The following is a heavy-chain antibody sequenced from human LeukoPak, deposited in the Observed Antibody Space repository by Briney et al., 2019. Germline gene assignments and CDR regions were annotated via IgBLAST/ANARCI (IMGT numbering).Heavy chain of an antibody. CDR3: ARDRGLGWYYFDY. Sequence: GKSLRLSCVASGFTFDDHAMHWVRQAPGKGLEWVSGVSWNSGIIGYADSLKGRFTISRDNAKNSVYLQMNSLRAEDTALYYCARDRGLGWYYFDYWGQGTLVTVSS. CDR2: VSWNSGII. D-gene: IGHD6-19*01. J-gene: IGHJ4*02. V-gene: IGHV3-9*01. CDR1: GFTFDDHA.